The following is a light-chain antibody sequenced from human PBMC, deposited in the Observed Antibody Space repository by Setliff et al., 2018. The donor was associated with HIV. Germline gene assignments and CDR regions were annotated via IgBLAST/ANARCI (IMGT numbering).Light chain of an antibody. Sequence: QSALTQPASVSGSPGQSITISCTGTSSDVGTYNAVYWYQQHPGKAPKLMIYDVSTRPSGVSNRFSGSKSGNTASLTISGLQTEDEADYYCAAWDDTVNGYVFGTGTKVTVL. CDR2: DVS. CDR3: AAWDDTVNGYV. J-gene: IGLJ1*01. V-gene: IGLV2-14*01. CDR1: SSDVGTYNA.